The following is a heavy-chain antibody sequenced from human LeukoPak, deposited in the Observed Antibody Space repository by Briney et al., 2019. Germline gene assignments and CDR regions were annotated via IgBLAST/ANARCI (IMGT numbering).Heavy chain of an antibody. CDR3: ARGGEWIQPLWTNYYYYYMAV. D-gene: IGHD5-18*01. J-gene: IGHJ6*03. Sequence: ASVKVSCKASGYAFTGYHLHWIRQAPGQGLEWMGWISPNSGGTNYAQKFQGRVTMTSDTSISTAYMELTRLISDDTAVYYCARGGEWIQPLWTNYYYYYMAVWGAGTTVTVSS. CDR1: GYAFTGYH. V-gene: IGHV1-2*02. CDR2: ISPNSGGT.